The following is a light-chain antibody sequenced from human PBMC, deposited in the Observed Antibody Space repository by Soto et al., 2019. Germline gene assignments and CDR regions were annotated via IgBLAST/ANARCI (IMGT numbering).Light chain of an antibody. J-gene: IGKJ2*01. Sequence: EVVLTQSPVTLSLSPGERATLSCRAGQSVSSSYLAWYQQKPGQAPRLLIYGASSRATGIPDRFSGSGSGTDFTLTISRLEPEDFAVYYCQQYDTSIWAYTFGQGTKLEIK. V-gene: IGKV3-20*01. CDR1: QSVSSSY. CDR3: QQYDTSIWAYT. CDR2: GAS.